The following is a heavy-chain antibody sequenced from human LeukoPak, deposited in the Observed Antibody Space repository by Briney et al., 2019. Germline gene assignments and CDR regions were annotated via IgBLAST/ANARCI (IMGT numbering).Heavy chain of an antibody. CDR2: ISSSGSNI. CDR3: ARVGVTTMTVDV. V-gene: IGHV3-48*03. J-gene: IGHJ6*02. D-gene: IGHD2-21*02. CDR1: GFTFRSYE. Sequence: PGGSLRLSCVVSGFTFRSYEMIWVRQAPGKGLEWLSYISSSGSNIHYADSVKGRFTVSRDNAKNSLYLQMDRLRSEDTALYHCARVGVTTMTVDVWGQGTTVTVSS.